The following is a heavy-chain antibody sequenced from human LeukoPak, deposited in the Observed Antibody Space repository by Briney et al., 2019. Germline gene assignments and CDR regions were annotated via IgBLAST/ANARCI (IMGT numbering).Heavy chain of an antibody. CDR3: AKDSVRWPRSAFDI. D-gene: IGHD4-23*01. J-gene: IGHJ3*02. CDR2: ISSSGSTI. V-gene: IGHV3-11*01. Sequence: GGSLRLSCAASGFTFSDYYMSWIRQAPGKGLEWVSYISSSGSTIYYADSVKGRFTISRDNAKNSLYLQMNSLRAEDTAVYYCAKDSVRWPRSAFDIWGQGTMVTVSS. CDR1: GFTFSDYY.